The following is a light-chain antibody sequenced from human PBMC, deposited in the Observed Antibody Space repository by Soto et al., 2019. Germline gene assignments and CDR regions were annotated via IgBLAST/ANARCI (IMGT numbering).Light chain of an antibody. J-gene: IGKJ1*01. CDR1: QSVTSSS. V-gene: IGKV3-20*01. Sequence: VLTQSPGTLSLSPRERATLSCRSSQSVTSSSLAWYQQKSGQAPRLLIYDTSRRATGIPDRFSGSVSGTEFTLTISRLDPDDFAVYYCHQFGSSPPRTFGQGTKVEIK. CDR2: DTS. CDR3: HQFGSSPPRT.